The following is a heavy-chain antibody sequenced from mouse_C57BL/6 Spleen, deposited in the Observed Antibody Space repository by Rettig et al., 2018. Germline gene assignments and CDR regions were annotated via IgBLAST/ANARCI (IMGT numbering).Heavy chain of an antibody. CDR3: ARYSPYAMDY. D-gene: IGHD2-12*01. J-gene: IGHJ4*01. CDR2: PNSGST. Sequence: PNSGSTNYNEKFKSKATLTVDKSSSTAYMQLSSLTSEDSAVYYCARYSPYAMDYWGQGTSVTVSS. V-gene: IGHV1-64*01.